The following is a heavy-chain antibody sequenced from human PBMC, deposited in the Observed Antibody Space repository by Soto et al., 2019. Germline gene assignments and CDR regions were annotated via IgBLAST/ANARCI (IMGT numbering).Heavy chain of an antibody. CDR1: GFTFSSYG. V-gene: IGHV3-30*18. Sequence: QVQLVESGGGVVQPGRSLRLSCAASGFTFSSYGMHWVRQAPGKGLEWVAVISNDGSNKYYADSVKGRFTISRDNSKNTLYLQMNSLIAEDTAVYYCVKDREDIVVVPAARSIFDYWGQGTLVNVSS. CDR3: VKDREDIVVVPAARSIFDY. J-gene: IGHJ4*02. CDR2: ISNDGSNK. D-gene: IGHD2-2*01.